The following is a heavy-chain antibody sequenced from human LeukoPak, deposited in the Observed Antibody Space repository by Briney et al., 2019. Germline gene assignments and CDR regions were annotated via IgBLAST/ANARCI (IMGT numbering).Heavy chain of an antibody. V-gene: IGHV3-21*01. J-gene: IGHJ4*02. CDR2: ISSSSSYI. CDR1: GFTFSSYS. Sequence: GSLRLSCAASGFTFSSYSMNWVRQAPGKGLEWVSSISSSSSYIYYADSVEGRFTISRDNAKNSLYLQMNSLRAEDTAVYYCARGPPSGCSSTSCYLNYWGQGTLVTVSS. D-gene: IGHD2-2*01. CDR3: ARGPPSGCSSTSCYLNY.